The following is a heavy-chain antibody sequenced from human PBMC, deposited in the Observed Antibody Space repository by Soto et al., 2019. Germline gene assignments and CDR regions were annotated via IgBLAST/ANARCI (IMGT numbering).Heavy chain of an antibody. J-gene: IGHJ4*02. V-gene: IGHV3-30*18. CDR1: GFTFSSYG. D-gene: IGHD6-19*01. Sequence: LVEAGGGLVQPGGSLRLSCAASGFTFSSYGMHWVRQPPGKGLEWVAVISYDGSNKYYADSVKGRFTISRDNSKNTLYLQMNSLRAEDTAVYYCAKDDSGSWLVVDYWGQGTLVTVSS. CDR2: ISYDGSNK. CDR3: AKDDSGSWLVVDY.